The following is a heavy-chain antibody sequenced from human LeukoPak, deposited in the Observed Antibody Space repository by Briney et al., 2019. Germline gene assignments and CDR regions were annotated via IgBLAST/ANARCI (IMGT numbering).Heavy chain of an antibody. CDR3: ARDNHYCSGGSCFGSNNWFDP. V-gene: IGHV3-21*01. CDR2: ISSSSSYI. CDR1: GFTFSSYS. J-gene: IGHJ5*02. D-gene: IGHD2-15*01. Sequence: GGSLGLSCAASGFTFSSYSMNWVRQAPGKGLEWVSSISSSSSYIYYADSVKGRFTISRDNAKNSLYLQMNSLRAEDTAVYYCARDNHYCSGGSCFGSNNWFDPWGQGTLVTVSS.